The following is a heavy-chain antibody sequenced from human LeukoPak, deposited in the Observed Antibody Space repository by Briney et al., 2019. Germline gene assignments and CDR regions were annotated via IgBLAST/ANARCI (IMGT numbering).Heavy chain of an antibody. CDR2: ISGSGTST. Sequence: GGSLRLSCAASGFTFSSYAMSWVRQAPGKGLEWVSTISGSGTSTYYADSLKGRFTISRDNSKNTLYLQMNSLRADDTAVYYCVKHRGGSGTPGDYWGQGTLVTVSS. J-gene: IGHJ4*02. D-gene: IGHD3-10*01. CDR1: GFTFSSYA. CDR3: VKHRGGSGTPGDY. V-gene: IGHV3-23*01.